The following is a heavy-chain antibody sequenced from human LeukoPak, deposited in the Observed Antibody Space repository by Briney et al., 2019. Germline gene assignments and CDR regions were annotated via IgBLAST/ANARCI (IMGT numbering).Heavy chain of an antibody. CDR2: IIPIFGTA. V-gene: IGHV1-69*13. CDR3: AREPLRGYSYGGYFDY. J-gene: IGHJ4*02. D-gene: IGHD5-18*01. Sequence: SVTVSCTASGGTFSSYAISWVRQAPGQGLEWMGGIIPIFGTANYAQKFQGRVTITAGESTSTAYMELSSLRSEDTAVYYCAREPLRGYSYGGYFDYWGQGTLVTVSS. CDR1: GGTFSSYA.